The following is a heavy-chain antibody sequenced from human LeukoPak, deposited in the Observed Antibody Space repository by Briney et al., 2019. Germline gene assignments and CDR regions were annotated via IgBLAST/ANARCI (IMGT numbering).Heavy chain of an antibody. CDR1: GFMFSTFW. Sequence: PGGSLRLSCAASGFMFSTFWMNWVRQAPGKGLEWVANIKQDGSEKYYVDSVKGRFTISRGNAKNSLYLQMNSLRAEDTAVYYCAGGSGWVFDSWGQGTLVTVSS. J-gene: IGHJ4*02. CDR3: AGGSGWVFDS. V-gene: IGHV3-7*01. CDR2: IKQDGSEK. D-gene: IGHD6-19*01.